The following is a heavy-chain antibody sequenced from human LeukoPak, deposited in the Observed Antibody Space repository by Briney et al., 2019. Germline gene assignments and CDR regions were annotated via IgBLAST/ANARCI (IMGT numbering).Heavy chain of an antibody. J-gene: IGHJ4*02. CDR2: IIPIFGTA. CDR3: AILGYCSGGSCYSTGH. CDR1: GGTFSSYA. D-gene: IGHD2-15*01. V-gene: IGHV1-69*13. Sequence: GASVKVSCKASGGTFSSYAISWVRQAPGQGLEWMGGIIPIFGTANYAQKFQGRVTITADESTSTAYMELSSLRSEDTAVYYCAILGYCSGGSCYSTGHWGQGTLVTVSS.